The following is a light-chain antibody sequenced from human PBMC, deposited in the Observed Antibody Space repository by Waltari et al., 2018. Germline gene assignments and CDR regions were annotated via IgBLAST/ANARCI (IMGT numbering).Light chain of an antibody. CDR2: GAS. J-gene: IGKJ1*01. Sequence: DIQMTQSPSSLSASVRDRVTITCQASQDISKYLSWYQQKPGKAPKLLIYGASNLETGVPSRFSGSGSRTDFTFTINSLQPEDVATYYCQQYDNLPVTFGQGTKVEIK. V-gene: IGKV1-33*01. CDR1: QDISKY. CDR3: QQYDNLPVT.